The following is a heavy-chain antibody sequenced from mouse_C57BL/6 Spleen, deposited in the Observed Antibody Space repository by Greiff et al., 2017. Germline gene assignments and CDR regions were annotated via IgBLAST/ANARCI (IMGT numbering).Heavy chain of an antibody. J-gene: IGHJ4*01. Sequence: EVQLVESEGGLVQPGSSMKLSCTASGFTFSDYYMAWVRQVPEKGLEWVANINYDGSSTYYLDSLKSRFIISRDNAKNILYLQMSSLKSEDTATYYCARGGFRNYYGSSYDAMDYWGQGTSVTVSS. CDR3: ARGGFRNYYGSSYDAMDY. CDR2: INYDGSST. V-gene: IGHV5-16*01. CDR1: GFTFSDYY. D-gene: IGHD1-1*01.